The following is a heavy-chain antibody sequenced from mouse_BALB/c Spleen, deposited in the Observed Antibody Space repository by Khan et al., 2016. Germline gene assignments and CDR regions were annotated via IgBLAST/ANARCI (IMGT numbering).Heavy chain of an antibody. CDR1: GYSITSDYA. CDR2: ISYSGST. CDR3: ARHHWYFDG. Sequence: EVQLQESGPGLVKPSQSLSLTCTVTGYSITSDYAWNWIRQFPENKLEWMGYISYSGSTSYNPSLKSRISITRDTSKNQFFLPLYSVTTEDTATCYCARHHWYFDGWRAGTTVTVSS. J-gene: IGHJ1*01. V-gene: IGHV3-2*02.